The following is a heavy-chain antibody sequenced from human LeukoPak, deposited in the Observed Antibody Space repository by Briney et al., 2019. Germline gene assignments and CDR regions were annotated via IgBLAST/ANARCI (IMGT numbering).Heavy chain of an antibody. V-gene: IGHV3-7*01. CDR2: IKPDGSAQ. CDR1: GFTFSNSW. D-gene: IGHD3-22*01. CDR3: ANGGTYSSGP. J-gene: IGHJ5*02. Sequence: SGGSLRLSCAASGFTFSNSWMSWVRQAPGKGPEWVATIKPDGSAQYYVDSVKGRFTISRDNAKNSLFLQINSLRAEDTAVYYCANGGTYSSGPWGQGTLVTVSS.